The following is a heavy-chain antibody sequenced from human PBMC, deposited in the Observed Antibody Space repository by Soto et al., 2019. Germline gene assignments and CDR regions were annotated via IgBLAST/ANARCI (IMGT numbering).Heavy chain of an antibody. CDR3: ARSLRPGPYCSGGSCHPISS. V-gene: IGHV1-69*05. D-gene: IGHD2-15*01. CDR2: VIPNFGTA. Sequence: SVKVSCKASGRTFSNYDISWVRQAPGQGLEWMGWVIPNFGTASYAQKFQGRITITRNKSTSTAYMELSSLRSEDTAVYYCARSLRPGPYCSGGSCHPISSWGQGTLVTVSS. J-gene: IGHJ5*02. CDR1: GRTFSNYD.